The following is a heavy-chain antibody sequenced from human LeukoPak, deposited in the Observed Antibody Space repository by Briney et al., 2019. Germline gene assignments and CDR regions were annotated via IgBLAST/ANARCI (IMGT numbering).Heavy chain of an antibody. CDR2: IYTSGST. J-gene: IGHJ5*02. D-gene: IGHD1-26*01. Sequence: PSETLSLTCTVSGGSISSGSYYWSWIRQPAGKGLEWIGRIYTSGSTNYNPSPKSRVTISVDTSKNQFSLKLSSVTAADTAVYYCATSIVGATRWFDPWGQGTLVTVSS. V-gene: IGHV4-61*02. CDR3: ATSIVGATRWFDP. CDR1: GGSISSGSYY.